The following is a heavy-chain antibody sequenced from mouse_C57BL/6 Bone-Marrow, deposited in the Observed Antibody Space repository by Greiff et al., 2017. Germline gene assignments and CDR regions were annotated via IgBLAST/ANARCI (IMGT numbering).Heavy chain of an antibody. J-gene: IGHJ3*01. CDR2: ISSGSSTI. CDR1: GFTFSDYG. Sequence: EVQLVESGGGLVKPGGSLKLSCAASGFTFSDYGMHWVRQAPEKGLEWVAYISSGSSTIYYADTVKGRFTISRDNAKNTLFLQMTSLRSEDTAMYYCARTGGNYGFAYWGQGTLVTVSA. V-gene: IGHV5-17*01. D-gene: IGHD2-1*01. CDR3: ARTGGNYGFAY.